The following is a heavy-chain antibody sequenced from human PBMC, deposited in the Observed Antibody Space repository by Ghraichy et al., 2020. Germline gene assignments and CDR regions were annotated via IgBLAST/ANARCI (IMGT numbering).Heavy chain of an antibody. J-gene: IGHJ4*02. V-gene: IGHV3-48*01. Sequence: GGSLRLSCAASGFTFSSYGMNWVRQAPGKGLEWVSYISSSSTTINYADSVKGLFTISRDNAKNSLYLQMNSLRAEDTAVYYCARGGAARPDYWGQGTLVTVSS. CDR1: GFTFSSYG. D-gene: IGHD6-6*01. CDR3: ARGGAARPDY. CDR2: ISSSSTTI.